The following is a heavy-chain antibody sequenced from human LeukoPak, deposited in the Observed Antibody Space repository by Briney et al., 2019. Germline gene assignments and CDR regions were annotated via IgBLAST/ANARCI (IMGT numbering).Heavy chain of an antibody. CDR3: ARARNGYSYGYRIDY. J-gene: IGHJ4*02. CDR1: GGTFSSYA. V-gene: IGHV1-69*05. CDR2: IIPIFGTA. D-gene: IGHD5-18*01. Sequence: GASVKVSCKASGGTFSSYAISWVRQAPGQGLEWMGGIIPIFGTANYAQKFQGRVTITTDESTSTAYMELSSLRSEDTAVYYCARARNGYSYGYRIDYWGQGTLVTVSS.